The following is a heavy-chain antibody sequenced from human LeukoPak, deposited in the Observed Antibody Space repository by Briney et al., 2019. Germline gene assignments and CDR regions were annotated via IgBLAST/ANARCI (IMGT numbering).Heavy chain of an antibody. D-gene: IGHD3-10*01. V-gene: IGHV3-48*01. J-gene: IGHJ4*02. CDR3: ARDHYYGSGSSYKDY. CDR1: GFTFSNYN. Sequence: PGGSLRLSCAASGFTFSNYNMNWVRQAPGKGLEWVSYISSSSSTIYYADSVKGRFTISRDNAKNSLYLKMNSLRAEDTAVYYCARDHYYGSGSSYKDYWGQGSLVTVSS. CDR2: ISSSSSTI.